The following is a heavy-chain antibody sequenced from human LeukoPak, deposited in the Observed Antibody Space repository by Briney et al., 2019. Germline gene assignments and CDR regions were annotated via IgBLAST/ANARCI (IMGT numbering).Heavy chain of an antibody. J-gene: IGHJ5*02. Sequence: PAETLSLTCTVSGGSVSSGSYYWSWIRQPPGKGLKWIGYVYYSGSTNYNPSLKSRVTISVDTSKNQFSLKLSSVTAADTAVYYCARFNREDTTRFDPWGQGTLVTVSS. V-gene: IGHV4-61*01. CDR1: GGSVSSGSYY. CDR2: VYYSGST. CDR3: ARFNREDTTRFDP. D-gene: IGHD2-15*01.